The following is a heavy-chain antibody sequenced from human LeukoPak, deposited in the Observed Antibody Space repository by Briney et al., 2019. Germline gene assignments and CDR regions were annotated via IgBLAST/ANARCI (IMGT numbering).Heavy chain of an antibody. V-gene: IGHV4-61*08. J-gene: IGHJ4*02. Sequence: PSETLSLTCTVSGGSISSGGYYWSWIRQPPGKGLEWIGHISYSGSTNYNPSLKSRVTISLDTSKNQLSLKLSSVTTADTAVYYCARGQAALWFGELWGQGTLVTVSS. CDR3: ARGQAALWFGEL. CDR1: GGSISSGGYY. D-gene: IGHD3-10*01. CDR2: ISYSGST.